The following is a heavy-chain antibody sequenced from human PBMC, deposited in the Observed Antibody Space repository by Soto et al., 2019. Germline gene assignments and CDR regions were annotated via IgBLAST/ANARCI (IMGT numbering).Heavy chain of an antibody. CDR2: FEPANGET. Sequence: QVQLIQSGAEVKKPGASVKVSCKVSGYTLSDLSIHWVRQAPGEGLEWMGGFEPANGETSYAQKFQGRVTMTEDTSTDTAYMELRSLRSEETAVYYCATSYGPAKYNGREGDFDYWGQGTLVTVS. J-gene: IGHJ4*02. CDR1: GYTLSDLS. V-gene: IGHV1-24*01. D-gene: IGHD1-26*01. CDR3: ATSYGPAKYNGREGDFDY.